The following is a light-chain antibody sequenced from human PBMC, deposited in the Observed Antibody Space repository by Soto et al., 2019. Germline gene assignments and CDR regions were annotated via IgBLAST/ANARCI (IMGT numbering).Light chain of an antibody. CDR2: DVT. CDR3: SSYTGSSTLFV. V-gene: IGLV2-14*01. Sequence: QSVLNQPASVSGSPGQSITISCTGTNGDVGAYNYVSWYQQHPGKAPRLMIYDVTNRPSGVSNRFSGSKSGNTASLTISGLQAEDEADYYCSSYTGSSTLFVFGTGTKVTVL. J-gene: IGLJ1*01. CDR1: NGDVGAYNY.